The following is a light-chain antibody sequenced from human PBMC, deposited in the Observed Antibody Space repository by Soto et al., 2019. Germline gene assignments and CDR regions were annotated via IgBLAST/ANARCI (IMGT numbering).Light chain of an antibody. CDR2: AAS. V-gene: IGKV1-39*01. CDR3: QQSYSNPIT. Sequence: DIQMTQSPSSLSASIGDRVSITCRASQSIATYLNWYQQKPGQAPKLLIYAASFLQSGVPPTFSGSRSGTDFTLTITSLQPEDFATYYCQQSYSNPITFGPGTKVDIK. J-gene: IGKJ3*01. CDR1: QSIATY.